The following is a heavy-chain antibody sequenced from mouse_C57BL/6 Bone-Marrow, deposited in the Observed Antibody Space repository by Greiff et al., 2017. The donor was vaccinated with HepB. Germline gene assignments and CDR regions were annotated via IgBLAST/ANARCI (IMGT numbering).Heavy chain of an antibody. CDR2: ISPRSGNT. CDR3: ARSASYYDYGGY. V-gene: IGHV1-81*01. Sequence: QVQLQQSGAELARPGASVKLSCKASGYTFTSYGISWVKQRTGQGLEWIGEISPRSGNTYYNERFKGKATPTADKSSSTAYLELRSLTSEDSAVYCCARSASYYDYGGYWGQGTTLTVSS. D-gene: IGHD2-4*01. CDR1: GYTFTSYG. J-gene: IGHJ2*01.